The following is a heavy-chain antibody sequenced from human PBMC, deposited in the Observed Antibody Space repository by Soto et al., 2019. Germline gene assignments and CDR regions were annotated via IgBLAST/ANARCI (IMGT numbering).Heavy chain of an antibody. V-gene: IGHV1-8*01. CDR2: MNPNSGNT. Sequence: QVQLVQSGAEVKKPGASVKVSCKASGYTFTSYDINWVRQATGQGLEWMGWMNPNSGNTGYAQKFQGRVTMTRNTSISTAYMELSSLRSEDTAVYYCARTMVFGVARSEDAFDIWGPGTMVTVSS. J-gene: IGHJ3*02. CDR1: GYTFTSYD. D-gene: IGHD3-3*01. CDR3: ARTMVFGVARSEDAFDI.